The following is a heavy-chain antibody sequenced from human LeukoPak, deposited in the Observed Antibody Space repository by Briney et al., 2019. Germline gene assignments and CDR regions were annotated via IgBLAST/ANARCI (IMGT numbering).Heavy chain of an antibody. J-gene: IGHJ4*02. CDR2: IIPIFGTA. D-gene: IGHD6-19*01. V-gene: IGHV1-69*13. CDR1: GGTFSSYA. Sequence: ASVKVSCKASGGTFSSYAISWVGQAPGQGLEWMGGIIPIFGTANYAQKFQGRVTITADESTSTAYLELSSLRSEDTAVYYCARRVAGTALGYWGQGTLVTVSS. CDR3: ARRVAGTALGY.